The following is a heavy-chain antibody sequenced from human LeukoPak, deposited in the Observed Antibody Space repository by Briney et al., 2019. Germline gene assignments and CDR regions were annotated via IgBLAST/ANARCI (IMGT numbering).Heavy chain of an antibody. CDR3: ASLCSGGSCYSVYDTEPT. J-gene: IGHJ4*02. CDR1: GGTFSSYA. Sequence: SVKVSCKASGGTFSSYAISWVRQAPGQGLEWMGGIIPIFGTANYAQKFQGRVTITADESTSTAYMELSSLRSEDTAVYYCASLCSGGSCYSVYDTEPTWGQGTLVTVSS. D-gene: IGHD2-15*01. V-gene: IGHV1-69*13. CDR2: IIPIFGTA.